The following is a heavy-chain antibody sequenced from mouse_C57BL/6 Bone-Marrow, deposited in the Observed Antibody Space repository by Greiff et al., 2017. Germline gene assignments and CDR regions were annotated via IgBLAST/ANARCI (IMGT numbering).Heavy chain of an antibody. D-gene: IGHD2-2*01. V-gene: IGHV1-64*01. Sequence: QVQLKQPGAELVKPGASVKLSCKASGYTFTSYWMHWVKQRPGQGLEWIGMIHPNSGSTNYNEKFKSKATLTVDKASSTAYMQLSSLTSEDSAVYYCARGETMVTTGYFDYWGQGTTLTVSS. CDR2: IHPNSGST. J-gene: IGHJ2*01. CDR1: GYTFTSYW. CDR3: ARGETMVTTGYFDY.